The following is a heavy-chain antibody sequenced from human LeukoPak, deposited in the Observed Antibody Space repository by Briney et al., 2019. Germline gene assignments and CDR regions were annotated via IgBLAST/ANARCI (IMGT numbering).Heavy chain of an antibody. Sequence: SETLSLTCTVSGGSISSYYWSWIRQPPGKGLEWIGYTYYSGSTNYNPSLKSRVTISVDTSKNQFSLKLSSVTAADTAVYYCAREEQWLVGYFDYWGQGTLVTVSS. CDR2: TYYSGST. CDR3: AREEQWLVGYFDY. CDR1: GGSISSYY. J-gene: IGHJ4*02. D-gene: IGHD6-19*01. V-gene: IGHV4-59*01.